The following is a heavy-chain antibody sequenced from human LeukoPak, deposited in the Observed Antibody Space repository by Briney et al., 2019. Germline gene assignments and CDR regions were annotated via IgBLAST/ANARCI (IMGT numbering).Heavy chain of an antibody. CDR2: IYTSGST. J-gene: IGHJ4*02. CDR3: ARVITMVRGVITYYFDY. D-gene: IGHD3-10*01. CDR1: GGSISSYY. V-gene: IGHV4-4*07. Sequence: SETLSLTCTVSGGSISSYYWSWIRQPAGKGLEWIGRIYTSGSTNYNPSLKSRITMSVDTSKNQFSLKLSSVTAADTAVYYCARVITMVRGVITYYFDYWGQGTLVTVSS.